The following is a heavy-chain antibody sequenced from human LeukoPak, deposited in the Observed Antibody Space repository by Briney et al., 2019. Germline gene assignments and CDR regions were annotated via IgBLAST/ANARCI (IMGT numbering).Heavy chain of an antibody. J-gene: IGHJ4*02. CDR1: GFTFSIYG. CDR2: ISYDGSNK. V-gene: IGHV3-30*18. CDR3: AKESSSLAFDY. Sequence: GGSLRLSCAASGFTFSIYGTHWVRQAPGKGRGWVAVISYDGSNKYYADSVKGRFTISRDNSKNTLYLQMNSLRAEDTAVYYCAKESSSLAFDYWGQGTLVTVS. D-gene: IGHD6-13*01.